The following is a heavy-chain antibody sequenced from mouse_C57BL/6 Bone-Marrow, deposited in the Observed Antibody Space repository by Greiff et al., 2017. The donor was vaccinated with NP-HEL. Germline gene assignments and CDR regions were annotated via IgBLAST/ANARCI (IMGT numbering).Heavy chain of an antibody. CDR3: AAIYDGYLAWFAD. J-gene: IGHJ3*01. CDR1: GYSITSGYD. D-gene: IGHD2-3*01. V-gene: IGHV3-1*01. Sequence: EVKLMESGPGMVKPSQSLSLTCTVTGYSITSGYDWHWIRHFPGNKLEWMGYISYSGSTNYNPSLKSRISITHDTSKNHFFLKLNSVTTEDTATYYCAAIYDGYLAWFADWGQGTLVTVSA. CDR2: ISYSGST.